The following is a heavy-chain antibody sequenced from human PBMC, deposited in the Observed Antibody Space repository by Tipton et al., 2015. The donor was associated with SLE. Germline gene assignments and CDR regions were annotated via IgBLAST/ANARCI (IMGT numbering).Heavy chain of an antibody. Sequence: TLSLTCTVSGGSISTYYWSWVRQPPGKGLEWIGYVYYSGSTNYNPSLKSRVTISVDTSKNQFSLKLSSVTAADTAVYYCAREGFYDSGGYSSTWAFDIWGQGTMVTVSS. CDR1: GGSISTYY. V-gene: IGHV4-59*01. CDR3: AREGFYDSGGYSSTWAFDI. D-gene: IGHD3-22*01. CDR2: VYYSGST. J-gene: IGHJ3*02.